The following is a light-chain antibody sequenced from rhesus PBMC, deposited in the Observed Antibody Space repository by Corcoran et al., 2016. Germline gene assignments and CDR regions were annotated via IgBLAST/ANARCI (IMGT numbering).Light chain of an antibody. J-gene: IGKJ4*01. V-gene: IGKV1-22*01. CDR1: QSISSW. Sequence: DIKMTQSPSSLSASVGDTVTITCRASQSISSWLAWYEQNPGNAPKLLIYKKSSLKSGLPSRFSGSGSGTEFTRTISSLQPEDFATYYCQQGNSNPLTFGGGTKVEIK. CDR3: QQGNSNPLT. CDR2: KKS.